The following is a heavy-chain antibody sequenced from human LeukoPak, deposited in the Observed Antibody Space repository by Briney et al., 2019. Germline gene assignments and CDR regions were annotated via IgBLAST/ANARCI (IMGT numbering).Heavy chain of an antibody. Sequence: GGSLRLSCAASGFTFSNYWMHWVRQAPAPGKGLVWISHIKTDGSYTNYADSVKGRFTISRDNSRNTLFLQMNSLRAEDTAVYYCAKVAQMDTVLGKFDNWGQGTLVTVSS. J-gene: IGHJ5*02. CDR2: IKTDGSYT. D-gene: IGHD5-18*01. CDR1: GFTFSNYW. V-gene: IGHV3-74*01. CDR3: AKVAQMDTVLGKFDN.